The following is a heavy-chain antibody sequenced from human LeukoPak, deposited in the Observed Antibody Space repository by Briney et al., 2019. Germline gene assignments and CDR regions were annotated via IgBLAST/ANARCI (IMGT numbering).Heavy chain of an antibody. J-gene: IGHJ5*02. CDR1: GGTFSSYA. V-gene: IGHV1-69*13. Sequence: ASVKVSCKASGGTFSSYAISWVRQAPGQGLEWMGGIIPIFGTANYAQKFQGRVTITADESTSTAYMELSSLGSEDTAVYYCARDRQTDIVVVVAGSPALNWFDPWGQGTLVTVSS. D-gene: IGHD2-15*01. CDR2: IIPIFGTA. CDR3: ARDRQTDIVVVVAGSPALNWFDP.